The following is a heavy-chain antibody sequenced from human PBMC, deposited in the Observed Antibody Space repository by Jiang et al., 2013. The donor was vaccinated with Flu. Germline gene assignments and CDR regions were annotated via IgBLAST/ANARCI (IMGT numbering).Heavy chain of an antibody. CDR1: GGTFSSYA. CDR3: AREEDCSSTSCYGWWFDP. CDR2: IIPILGIA. D-gene: IGHD2-2*01. J-gene: IGHJ5*02. Sequence: SGAEVKKPGSSVKVSCKASGGTFSSYAISWVRQAPGQGLEWMGRIIPILGIANYAQKFQGRVTITADKSTSTAYMELSSLRSEDTAVYYCAREEDCSSTSCYGWWFDPWGQGTLVTVSS. V-gene: IGHV1-69*04.